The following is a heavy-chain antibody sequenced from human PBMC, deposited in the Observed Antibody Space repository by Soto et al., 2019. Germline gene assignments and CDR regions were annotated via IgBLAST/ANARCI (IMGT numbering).Heavy chain of an antibody. V-gene: IGHV1-69*01. J-gene: IGHJ6*01. CDR2: IIPIFGTA. D-gene: IGHD2-15*01. CDR3: ERAPLPIDGVVVVAAPRYYYYYGMDV. Sequence: QVQLVQSGAEVKKPGSSVKVSCKASGGTFSSYAISWVRQAPGQGLEWMGGIIPIFGTANYAQKFQGRVTITADESTSTAYMVLSRLRSEDTAVYYCERAPLPIDGVVVVAAPRYYYYYGMDVWGQGTTVTVSS. CDR1: GGTFSSYA.